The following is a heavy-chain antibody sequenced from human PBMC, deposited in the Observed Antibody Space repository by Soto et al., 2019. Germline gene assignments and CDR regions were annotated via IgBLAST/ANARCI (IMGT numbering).Heavy chain of an antibody. CDR2: ISGSGGTA. V-gene: IGHV3-23*01. D-gene: IGHD1-1*01. Sequence: EVQLLESGGGSVQPGGSLRLSCAASGFTFSSYAMHWVRRPPAKGLEWVSSISGSGGTAYYADSVKGRFSISRDSLVNTLYLQMTSPRAEDTAVHYCAKGRGQNWNFDYWGQGTLVTVSP. CDR1: GFTFSSYA. J-gene: IGHJ4*02. CDR3: AKGRGQNWNFDY.